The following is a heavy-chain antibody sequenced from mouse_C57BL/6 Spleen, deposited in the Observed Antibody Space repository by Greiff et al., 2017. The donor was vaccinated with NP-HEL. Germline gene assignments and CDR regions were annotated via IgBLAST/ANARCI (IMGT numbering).Heavy chain of an antibody. V-gene: IGHV3-6*01. CDR1: GYSITSGYY. Sequence: EVQLVESGPGLVKPSQSLSLTCSVTGYSITSGYYWNWIRQFPGNKLEWMGYISYDGSNNYNPSLKNRISITRDTSKNQFFLKLNSVTTEDTATYYCAKWDDYFDYWGQGTTLTVSS. CDR2: ISYDGSN. J-gene: IGHJ2*01. CDR3: AKWDDYFDY. D-gene: IGHD1-3*01.